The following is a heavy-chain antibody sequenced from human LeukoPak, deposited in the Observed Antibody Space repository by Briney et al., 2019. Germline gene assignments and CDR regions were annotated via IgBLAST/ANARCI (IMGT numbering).Heavy chain of an antibody. CDR3: AREEALYDFWSGYYERYYFDY. D-gene: IGHD3-3*01. Sequence: PGGSLRLSCAASGFTFSSYWMSWVRQAPGKGLEWVANIKQDGSEKYYVDSVKGRFTISRDNAKNSLYLQMNSLRAEDTAVYYCAREEALYDFWSGYYERYYFDYWGQGTLVTVSS. CDR2: IKQDGSEK. J-gene: IGHJ4*02. CDR1: GFTFSSYW. V-gene: IGHV3-7*03.